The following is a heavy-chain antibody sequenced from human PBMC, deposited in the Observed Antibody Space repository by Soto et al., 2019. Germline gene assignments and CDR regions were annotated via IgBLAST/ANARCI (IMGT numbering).Heavy chain of an antibody. CDR1: GFTFGSYA. J-gene: IGHJ4*02. Sequence: PGGSLRLSCAASGFTFGSYAMSWVRQAPGKGLEWVSAISGSGGSTYYADSVKGRFTISRDNSKNTLYLQMNSLRAEDTAVYYCAKHDSSSWYGPVYYFDYWGQGTLVTVSS. CDR3: AKHDSSSWYGPVYYFDY. CDR2: ISGSGGST. V-gene: IGHV3-23*01. D-gene: IGHD6-13*01.